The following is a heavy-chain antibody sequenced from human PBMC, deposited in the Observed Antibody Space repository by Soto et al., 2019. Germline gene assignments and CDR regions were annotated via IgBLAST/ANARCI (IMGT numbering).Heavy chain of an antibody. CDR2: IYWDDDK. CDR1: AFSLSTGGVG. V-gene: IGHV2-5*02. Sequence: KESGPTLVKPTQTLTLTCTFSAFSLSTGGVGVGWIRQPPGKALEWLALIYWDDDKRYSPSLRSRLTITKDTSKNQVVLTMTNMDPVDTATYYCIHSRCGGDCLQSYASYYYYGMDVWGQGTTVTVSS. J-gene: IGHJ6*02. CDR3: IHSRCGGDCLQSYASYYYYGMDV. D-gene: IGHD2-21*02.